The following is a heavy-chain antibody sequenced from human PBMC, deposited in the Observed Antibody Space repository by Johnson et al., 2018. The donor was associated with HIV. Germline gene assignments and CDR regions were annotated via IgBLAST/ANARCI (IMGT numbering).Heavy chain of an antibody. CDR3: ARVGVGGYSADGAFDI. Sequence: VQLVESGGGLVQPGGSLRLSCAASGFIFSSYDMHWVRQTTGKGLEWISGIGSSGDTFYPGSVKGRFTISRDNSKNTLSLQMNSLRAEDAAVFYCARVGVGGYSADGAFDIWGQGTMVTVSS. D-gene: IGHD2-15*01. CDR1: GFIFSSYD. J-gene: IGHJ3*02. CDR2: IGSSGDT. V-gene: IGHV3-13*01.